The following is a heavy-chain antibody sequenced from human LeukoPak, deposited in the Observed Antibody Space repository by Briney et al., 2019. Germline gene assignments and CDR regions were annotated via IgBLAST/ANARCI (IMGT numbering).Heavy chain of an antibody. Sequence: PSETLSLTCTVSGGSISSYYWSWIRQPPGKGLEWIGYIYYSGSTNYNSSLKSRVTISVDTSKNQFSLKLSSVTAADTAVYYCARHSRPFSMVRGVIGFDYWGQGTLVTVSS. CDR3: ARHSRPFSMVRGVIGFDY. CDR1: GGSISSYY. V-gene: IGHV4-59*08. J-gene: IGHJ4*02. CDR2: IYYSGST. D-gene: IGHD3-10*01.